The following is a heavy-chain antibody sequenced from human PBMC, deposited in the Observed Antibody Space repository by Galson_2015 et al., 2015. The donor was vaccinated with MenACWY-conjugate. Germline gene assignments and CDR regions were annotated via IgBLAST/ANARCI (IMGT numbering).Heavy chain of an antibody. V-gene: IGHV3-21*01. CDR3: ARDWYIVKEDNWFDP. J-gene: IGHJ5*02. D-gene: IGHD2/OR15-2a*01. Sequence: SLRLSCAASGFTFSSYTMTWVRQAPGKGLEWVSSISSGSTYIFYADSVKGRFGISRDNAKNSLFLQMDSLRAEDTAVYYCARDWYIVKEDNWFDPWGQGTLVTVSS. CDR1: GFTFSSYT. CDR2: ISSGSTYI.